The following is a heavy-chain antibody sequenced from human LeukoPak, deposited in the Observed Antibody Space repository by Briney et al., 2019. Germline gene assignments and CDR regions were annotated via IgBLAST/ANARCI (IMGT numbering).Heavy chain of an antibody. CDR3: ARGPTYGDYLDY. D-gene: IGHD4-17*01. CDR1: GFTFSSYS. J-gene: IGHJ4*02. CDR2: ISSSSYI. V-gene: IGHV3-21*01. Sequence: KPGGSLRLSCAASGFTFSSYSMNWVRQAPGKRLEWVSSISSSSYIYYADSVKGRFTISRDNAKNSLYLQMNSLRAEDTAVYYCARGPTYGDYLDYWGQGTLVTVSS.